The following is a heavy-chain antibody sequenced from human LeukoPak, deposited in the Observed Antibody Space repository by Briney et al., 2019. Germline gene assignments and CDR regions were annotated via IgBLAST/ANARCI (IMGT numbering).Heavy chain of an antibody. CDR2: IYPHNSEI. D-gene: IGHD6-19*01. CDR3: ARSFVAGAGYYYGMDV. Sequence: GESLKISCKGSGYSFSSYWIAWVRKMPGKGLEWMAIIYPHNSEITYSPSFQGQVTISADKSISTAYLQWSNLKPSDSAMYYCARSFVAGAGYYYGMDVWGQGTTVTVSS. CDR1: GYSFSSYW. V-gene: IGHV5-51*01. J-gene: IGHJ6*02.